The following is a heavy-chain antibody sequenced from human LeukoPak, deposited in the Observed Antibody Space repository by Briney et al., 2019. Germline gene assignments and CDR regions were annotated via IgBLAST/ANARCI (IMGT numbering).Heavy chain of an antibody. Sequence: SETLSLTCTVSGGSISSYYWSWIRQPAGKGLEWIGRIYTSGSTNYNPSLKSRVIMSVDTSKNQFSLSLRSLTAADTAVYYCARRESSGFYYFFFDFWAQGTLVTVSS. J-gene: IGHJ4*02. CDR3: ARRESSGFYYFFFDF. CDR1: GGSISSYY. CDR2: IYTSGST. V-gene: IGHV4-4*07. D-gene: IGHD3-22*01.